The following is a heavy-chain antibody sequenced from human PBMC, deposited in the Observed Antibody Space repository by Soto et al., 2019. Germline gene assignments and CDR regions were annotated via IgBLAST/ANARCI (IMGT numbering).Heavy chain of an antibody. CDR2: IYHSGST. J-gene: IGHJ4*02. Sequence: PSETLSLTCAVSGGSISSGGYSWSWIRQPPGKGLEWIGYIYHSGSTYYNPSLKSRVTISVDRSKNQFSLKLSSVTAADTAVYYCARVGSLIGDFYFDYWGRGTLVTVSS. CDR3: ARVGSLIGDFYFDY. D-gene: IGHD3-10*01. V-gene: IGHV4-30-2*01. CDR1: GGSISSGGYS.